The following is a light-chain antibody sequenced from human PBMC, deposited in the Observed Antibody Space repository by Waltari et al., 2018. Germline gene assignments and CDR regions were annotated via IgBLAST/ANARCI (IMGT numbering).Light chain of an antibody. V-gene: IGKV3-20*01. J-gene: IGKJ1*01. Sequence: EIVLTQSPGTLSLSPGERATLSCRASQSVSRYLVWYQQKPGQAPRLLIYAASIRATGIPDRFSGSGSGTDFSHTISRLEPEDFAVYYCQKYDRLPATFGQGTKVEIK. CDR3: QKYDRLPAT. CDR2: AAS. CDR1: QSVSRY.